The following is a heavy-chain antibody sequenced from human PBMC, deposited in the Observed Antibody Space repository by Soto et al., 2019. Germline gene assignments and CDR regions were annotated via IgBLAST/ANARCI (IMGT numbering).Heavy chain of an antibody. CDR3: ARVPPMGFGESGWFDP. CDR2: IYYSGST. V-gene: IGHV4-59*01. Sequence: SETMSLTSTVSGGSLSSFYWSWLRPPPGKGLEWIGYIYYSGSTNYNPSLKSRVTISVDTSKNQFSLKLSSVSAADTAVYYCARVPPMGFGESGWFDPWGQGTLVTVSS. J-gene: IGHJ5*02. CDR1: GGSLSSFY. D-gene: IGHD3-10*01.